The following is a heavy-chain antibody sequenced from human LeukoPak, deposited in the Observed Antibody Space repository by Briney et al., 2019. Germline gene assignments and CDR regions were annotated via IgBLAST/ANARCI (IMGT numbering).Heavy chain of an antibody. CDR1: GGSISSYY. V-gene: IGHV4-4*09. J-gene: IGHJ4*02. Sequence: MSSETLSLTCTVSGGSISSYYWSWIRQPPGKGLEWIGYIYTSGSTNYNPSLKSRVTISVDTSKNQFSLKLSSVTAADTALYYCAKDDSEGSVYQLLRDWGQGTLVTVSS. CDR3: AKDDSEGSVYQLLRD. D-gene: IGHD2-2*01. CDR2: IYTSGST.